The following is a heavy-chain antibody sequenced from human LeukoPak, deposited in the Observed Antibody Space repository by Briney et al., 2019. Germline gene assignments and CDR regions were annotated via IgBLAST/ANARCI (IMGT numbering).Heavy chain of an antibody. J-gene: IGHJ5*02. Sequence: GSLRLSCAASGFTFSDSAIHWVRQASGKGLEWVGCIRGKGFSDPPAYAASVKDRFTISRDDSESTAYLQMNSLKAEDTAVYYCTVPQSGGNWFDPWGPGTQVTVSS. CDR1: GFTFSDSA. D-gene: IGHD3-16*01. CDR3: TVPQSGGNWFDP. CDR2: IRGKGFSDPP. V-gene: IGHV3-73*01.